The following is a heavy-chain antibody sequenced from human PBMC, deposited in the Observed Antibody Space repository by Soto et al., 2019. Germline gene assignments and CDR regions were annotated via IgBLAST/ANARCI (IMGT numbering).Heavy chain of an antibody. D-gene: IGHD3-3*01. J-gene: IGHJ4*02. CDR3: ARRGLDFWSGYSIDY. CDR1: GASISSSSYY. V-gene: IGHV4-39*01. Sequence: PSETLSLTCTVSGASISSSSYYWGWIRQPPGKGLEWIGSIYYSGSTYYNPSLKSRVTISVDTSKNQFSLKLSSVTAADTAVYYCARRGLDFWSGYSIDYWGQGTLVTVSS. CDR2: IYYSGST.